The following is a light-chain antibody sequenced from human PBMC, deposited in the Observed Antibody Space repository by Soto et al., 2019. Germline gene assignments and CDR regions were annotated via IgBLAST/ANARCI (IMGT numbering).Light chain of an antibody. V-gene: IGKV3-15*01. Sequence: EIVMTQSPATLSVSPGERATLSCRASQSVSSNLAWNQQKPGQAPRLLIYGASTRATGVPARFSGTGSGTEFTLTISSLQSEDFAVYYCHQYNNWHTFGQGTKLEIK. J-gene: IGKJ2*01. CDR1: QSVSSN. CDR2: GAS. CDR3: HQYNNWHT.